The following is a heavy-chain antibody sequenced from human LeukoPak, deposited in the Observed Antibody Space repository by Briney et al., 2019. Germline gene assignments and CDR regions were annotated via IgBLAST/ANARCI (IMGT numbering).Heavy chain of an antibody. Sequence: GGSLRLSCAASGFTFSDYYMSWIRQAPGKGLEWVSYISSSSSTIYYADSVKGRFTISRDNAKNSLYLQMNSLRAEDTAVYYRARVASGYAYDAFDIWGQGTMVTVSS. J-gene: IGHJ3*02. CDR2: ISSSSSTI. D-gene: IGHD5-12*01. CDR3: ARVASGYAYDAFDI. V-gene: IGHV3-11*04. CDR1: GFTFSDYY.